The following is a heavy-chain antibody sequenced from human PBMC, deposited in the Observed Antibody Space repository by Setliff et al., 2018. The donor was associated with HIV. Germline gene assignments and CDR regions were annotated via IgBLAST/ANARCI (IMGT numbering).Heavy chain of an antibody. CDR1: GGSIRSYY. Sequence: SETLSLTCTVSGGSIRSYYWNWIRQPPGKGLEWIGYIYTSGSTNYNPSLKSRVTISVDTSKNQFSLKLSSVTAADTAVYYCARGPSILWWTPHQTPYYFDYWGQGTLVTVSS. CDR3: ARGPSILWWTPHQTPYYFDY. D-gene: IGHD2-21*01. J-gene: IGHJ4*02. V-gene: IGHV4-4*08. CDR2: IYTSGST.